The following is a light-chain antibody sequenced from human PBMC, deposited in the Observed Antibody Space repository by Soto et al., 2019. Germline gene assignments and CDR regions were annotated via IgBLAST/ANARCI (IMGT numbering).Light chain of an antibody. CDR2: DVS. Sequence: QSALTQPASVSGSPGQSITISCTGTSSDVGGYNYVSWYQQHPGKASKLMIYDVSNRPSGVSNRFSGSKSGNTASLTISGPQAEDEADYYCSSYTISSTVVFGGGTKLTGL. CDR1: SSDVGGYNY. V-gene: IGLV2-14*01. J-gene: IGLJ2*01. CDR3: SSYTISSTVV.